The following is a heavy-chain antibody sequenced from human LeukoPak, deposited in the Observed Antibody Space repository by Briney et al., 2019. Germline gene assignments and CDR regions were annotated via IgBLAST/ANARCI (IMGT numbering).Heavy chain of an antibody. J-gene: IGHJ1*01. CDR1: GFTISNYA. D-gene: IGHD3-22*01. Sequence: GGSLRLSCAVSGFTISNYAMSWVRQAPGKGLEWVSAMSGSGGNIYYADSVKGRFTISRDNSKNTLYLQMNSLRAEDTAVYYCARDFIDYDSSGYFQRAEYFQHWGQGTLVTVSS. V-gene: IGHV3-23*01. CDR3: ARDFIDYDSSGYFQRAEYFQH. CDR2: MSGSGGNI.